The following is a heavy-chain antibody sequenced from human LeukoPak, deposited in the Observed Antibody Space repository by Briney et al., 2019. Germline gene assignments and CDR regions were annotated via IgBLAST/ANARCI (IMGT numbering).Heavy chain of an antibody. J-gene: IGHJ4*02. V-gene: IGHV4-34*01. CDR3: ARLEYYYDSSGYYI. CDR2: INHSGST. CDR1: GGSFSGYY. Sequence: SETLSLTCAVYGGSFSGYYWSWIRQPPGKGLEWIGEINHSGSTNYNPSLKSRVTISVDTSKNQFSLKLSSVTAADTAVYYCARLEYYYDSSGYYIWGQGTLVIVSS. D-gene: IGHD3-22*01.